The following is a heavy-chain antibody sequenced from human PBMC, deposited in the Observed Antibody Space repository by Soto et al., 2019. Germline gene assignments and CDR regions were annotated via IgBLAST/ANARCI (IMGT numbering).Heavy chain of an antibody. V-gene: IGHV4-39*01. CDR1: GDSISSRNYY. CDR2: IYNSGST. Sequence: SETLSLTCSVSGDSISSRNYYWGWIRQPPGKGLEWIGTIYNSGSTYYSPSLKSRVTISVDTSKNQFSLGLSSVTAADTAVYYCGRSRLIGYYMADVWGKGTTVTVSS. J-gene: IGHJ6*04. D-gene: IGHD3-9*01. CDR3: GRSRLIGYYMADV.